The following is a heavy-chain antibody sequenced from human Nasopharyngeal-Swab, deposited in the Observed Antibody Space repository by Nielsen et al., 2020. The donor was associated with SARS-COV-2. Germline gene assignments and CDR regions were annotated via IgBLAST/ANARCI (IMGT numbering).Heavy chain of an antibody. CDR2: IWYDGSNK. D-gene: IGHD3-3*01. Sequence: GGSLRLSCAASGFTFSSYGMHWVRQAPGKGLEWVAVIWYDGSNKYYADSVKGRFTISRDNSKNTLYLQMNSLRAEDTAVYYCAREGIFGVVTGMDVWGKGTTVTVSS. CDR3: AREGIFGVVTGMDV. V-gene: IGHV3-33*01. CDR1: GFTFSSYG. J-gene: IGHJ6*03.